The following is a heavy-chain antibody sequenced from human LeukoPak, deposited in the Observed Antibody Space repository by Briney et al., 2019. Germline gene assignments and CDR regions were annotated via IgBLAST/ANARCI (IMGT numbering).Heavy chain of an antibody. CDR1: GFTFSSYS. CDR3: ARDNSRYCSSTSCSVFDY. V-gene: IGHV3-21*01. CDR2: ISSSSSYI. Sequence: GGSLRLSCAASGFTFSSYSMNWVRQAPGKGLEWVSSISSSSSYIYYADSVKGRFTISRDNAKNSLYLQMNSLRAEDTAVYYCARDNSRYCSSTSCSVFDYWGQGTLVTVSS. J-gene: IGHJ4*02. D-gene: IGHD2-2*01.